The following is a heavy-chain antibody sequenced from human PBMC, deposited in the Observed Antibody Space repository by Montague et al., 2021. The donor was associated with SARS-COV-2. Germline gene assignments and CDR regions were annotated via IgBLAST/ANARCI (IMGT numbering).Heavy chain of an antibody. CDR1: GGSISSGGYY. CDR2: IYYSGST. J-gene: IGHJ3*02. CDR3: ARVQGITMIVVVIGAFDI. Sequence: TLSLTCTVSGGSISSGGYYWSWIRQHPGKGLEWIGYIYYSGSTXYNPSLKSRVTISVDTSKNQFFLKLSSVTAADTAVYYCARVQGITMIVVVIGAFDIWGQGTMVTVSS. V-gene: IGHV4-31*03. D-gene: IGHD3-22*01.